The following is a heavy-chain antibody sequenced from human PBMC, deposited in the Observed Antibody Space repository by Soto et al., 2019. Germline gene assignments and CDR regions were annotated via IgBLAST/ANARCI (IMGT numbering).Heavy chain of an antibody. D-gene: IGHD1-1*01. Sequence: SETLSLTCAVYGGSFSGYYWSWIRQPPGKGLEWIGEINHSGSTNYNPSLKSRVTISVDTSKNQFSLKLSSVTAADTAVYYCVRETATVKWAYWGQGTLVTVSS. CDR2: INHSGST. V-gene: IGHV4-34*01. CDR3: VRETATVKWAY. CDR1: GGSFSGYY. J-gene: IGHJ4*02.